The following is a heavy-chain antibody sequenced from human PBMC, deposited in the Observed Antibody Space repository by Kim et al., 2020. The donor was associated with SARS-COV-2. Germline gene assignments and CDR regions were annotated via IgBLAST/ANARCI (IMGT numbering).Heavy chain of an antibody. J-gene: IGHJ4*02. D-gene: IGHD3-10*01. V-gene: IGHV3-21*06. CDR3: ARDLKYTSSAVDDS. CDR2: ISSSSTYI. CDR1: GFIFSSYS. Sequence: GGSLRLSCTASGFIFSSYSMNWVRQAPGKGLEWVSSISSSSTYIYYADSVKGRFTVSRDNAKNSLYLQMNSLRDEDTALYYCARDLKYTSSAVDDSWGQGSLVTVSS.